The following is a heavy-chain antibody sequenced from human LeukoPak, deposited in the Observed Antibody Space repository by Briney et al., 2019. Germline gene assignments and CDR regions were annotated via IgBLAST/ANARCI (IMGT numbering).Heavy chain of an antibody. CDR1: GFTFSSYA. CDR2: ISGSGGST. Sequence: GSLILSCAASGFTFSSYAMSWVRQAPGKGLEWVSAISGSGGSTYYADSVKGRFTISRDNSKNTLYLQMNSLRAEDTAVYYCADRGCSSTSCPDYWGQGTLVTVSS. J-gene: IGHJ4*02. D-gene: IGHD2-2*01. V-gene: IGHV3-23*01. CDR3: ADRGCSSTSCPDY.